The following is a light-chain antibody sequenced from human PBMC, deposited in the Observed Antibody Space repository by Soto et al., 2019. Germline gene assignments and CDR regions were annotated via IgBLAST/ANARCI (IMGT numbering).Light chain of an antibody. CDR3: QQYNNGYT. V-gene: IGKV3-15*01. Sequence: EIVMTQSPATLSVSPGERDTLSCRASQSVSSNLAWYQQKPGQAPRLLIYFASTRATGITARFSGSGSGTEFTLTISSLQSEDFAVYYCQQYNNGYTLGQVNKLEIK. J-gene: IGKJ2*01. CDR1: QSVSSN. CDR2: FAS.